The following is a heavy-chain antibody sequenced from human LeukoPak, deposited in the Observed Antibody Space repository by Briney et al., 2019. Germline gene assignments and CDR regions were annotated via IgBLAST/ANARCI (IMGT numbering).Heavy chain of an antibody. D-gene: IGHD3-10*01. J-gene: IGHJ4*02. CDR3: AKEDGDGAGSYFPK. CDR1: GFTFSTYS. V-gene: IGHV3-21*04. CDR2: ISSGSSYI. Sequence: GGSLRLSCAASGFTFSTYSMNWVRQAPGKGLEWVSSISSGSSYIYYADSMKGRFTISRDNAKNSLYLQMNSLRAEDTAVYYCAKEDGDGAGSYFPKWGQGTLVTVSS.